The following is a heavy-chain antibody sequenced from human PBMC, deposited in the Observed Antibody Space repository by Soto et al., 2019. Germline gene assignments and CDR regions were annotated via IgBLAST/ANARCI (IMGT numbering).Heavy chain of an antibody. Sequence: QVQLEQSGAEVKKPGSSVKVSCKASGGTFSSYAISWVRQAPGQGLEWMGGIIPIFGTANYAQKFRGRVTITADESTSTAYMELSSLRSEDTAVYYCAITYYYGSGSLGTDYWGQGTLVTVSS. CDR2: IIPIFGTA. CDR1: GGTFSSYA. D-gene: IGHD3-10*01. V-gene: IGHV1-69*01. J-gene: IGHJ4*02. CDR3: AITYYYGSGSLGTDY.